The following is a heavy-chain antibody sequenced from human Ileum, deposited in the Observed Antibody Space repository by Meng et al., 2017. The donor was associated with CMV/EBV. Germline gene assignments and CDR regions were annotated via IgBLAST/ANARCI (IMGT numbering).Heavy chain of an antibody. Sequence: ASGFTFSTHSMDWFRQAPGTGLEWVGRIKMKVDNYITEYAASVRGRFTISRDDSKNSVYLQMNSLKTEDTAVYYCGRDSMKGGGFDCWGQGILVTVSS. V-gene: IGHV3-72*01. CDR2: IKMKVDNYIT. CDR1: GFTFSTHS. D-gene: IGHD3-10*01. CDR3: GRDSMKGGGFDC. J-gene: IGHJ4*02.